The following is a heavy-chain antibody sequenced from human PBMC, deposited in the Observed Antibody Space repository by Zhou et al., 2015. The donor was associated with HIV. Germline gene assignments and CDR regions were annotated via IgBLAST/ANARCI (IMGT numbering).Heavy chain of an antibody. Sequence: EVQLVESGGGLVQPGRSLRLSCAASGFTFDDYAMHWVRQAPGKGLEWVSGISWNSGSIGYADSVKGRFTISRDNAKNSLYLQMNSLRAEDTALYYCAKGGTVTTRGVDYWGQGTLVTVSS. CDR1: GFTFDDYA. D-gene: IGHD4-17*01. CDR2: ISWNSGSI. J-gene: IGHJ4*02. V-gene: IGHV3-9*01. CDR3: AKGGTVTTRGVDY.